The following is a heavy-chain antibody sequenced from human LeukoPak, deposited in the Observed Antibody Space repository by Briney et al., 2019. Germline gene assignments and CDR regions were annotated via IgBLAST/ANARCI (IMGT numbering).Heavy chain of an antibody. J-gene: IGHJ3*01. CDR3: AKPSNYYGSATDAFDF. D-gene: IGHD3-10*01. V-gene: IGHV3-21*04. CDR2: ISSSSSYI. Sequence: PGGSLRLSCAASGFTFSSYSMNWARQAPGKGLEWVSSISSSSSYIYYADSVKGRFTISRDNAKNSLYLQMNSLRAEDTAVYYCAKPSNYYGSATDAFDFWGQGTMVTVSS. CDR1: GFTFSSYS.